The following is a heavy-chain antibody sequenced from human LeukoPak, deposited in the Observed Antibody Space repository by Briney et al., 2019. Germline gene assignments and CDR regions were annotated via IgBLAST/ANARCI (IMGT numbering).Heavy chain of an antibody. D-gene: IGHD1-26*01. V-gene: IGHV5-51*01. Sequence: GESLKISCKGSGYSFTTYWIGWVRQMPGKGLEWMGIIFPGDSDTSYSPSFQGQVTISADKSITTAYLQWSSLKASDTAIYYCARRSGSFDYWGQGTLVTVSS. CDR3: ARRSGSFDY. CDR2: IFPGDSDT. J-gene: IGHJ4*02. CDR1: GYSFTTYW.